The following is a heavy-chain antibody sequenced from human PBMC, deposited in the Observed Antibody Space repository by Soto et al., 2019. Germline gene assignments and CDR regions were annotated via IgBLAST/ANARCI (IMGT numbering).Heavy chain of an antibody. Sequence: GSLRLSCATSGFTFSNYCIHWVRQAPGEGLVWVSRINPDATTINYADSVKGRFTVSRDNAKNTLYLQMNSLRAEDTAVYYCATAGSYRFDHWGQGTLVTVSS. D-gene: IGHD3-10*01. J-gene: IGHJ4*02. CDR3: ATAGSYRFDH. V-gene: IGHV3-74*01. CDR2: INPDATTI. CDR1: GFTFSNYC.